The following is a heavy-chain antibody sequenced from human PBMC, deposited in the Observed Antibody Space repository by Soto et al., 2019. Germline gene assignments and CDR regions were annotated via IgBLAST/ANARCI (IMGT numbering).Heavy chain of an antibody. CDR1: GFTFSNAW. CDR3: TTTPIVVVVAATNGVFDY. D-gene: IGHD2-15*01. J-gene: IGHJ4*02. Sequence: VGSLRLSCAASGFTFSNAWTSWVRQAPGKGLEWVGRIKSKTDGGTTDYAAPVKGRFTISRDDSKNTLYLQMNSLKTEDTAVYYCTTTPIVVVVAATNGVFDYWGQGTLVTVSS. V-gene: IGHV3-15*01. CDR2: IKSKTDGGTT.